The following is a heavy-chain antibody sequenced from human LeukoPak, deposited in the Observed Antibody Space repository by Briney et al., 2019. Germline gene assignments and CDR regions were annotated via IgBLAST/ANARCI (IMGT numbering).Heavy chain of an antibody. CDR3: ARVRFGVVVPAAPPKPYYYYYMDV. CDR2: ISGSGDST. CDR1: GFTFNSHA. D-gene: IGHD2-2*01. V-gene: IGHV3-23*01. J-gene: IGHJ6*03. Sequence: GGSLRLSCAASGFTFNSHAMSWVRQAPGKGLEWVSVISGSGDSTYYADSVKGRFTISRDNSKNMFYLQVKSLRAEDTAVYYCARVRFGVVVPAAPPKPYYYYYMDVWGKGTTVTVSS.